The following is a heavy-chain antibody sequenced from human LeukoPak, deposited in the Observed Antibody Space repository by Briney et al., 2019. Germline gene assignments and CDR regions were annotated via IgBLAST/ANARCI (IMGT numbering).Heavy chain of an antibody. J-gene: IGHJ4*02. CDR1: GFTFSDYY. D-gene: IGHD5-18*01. CDR2: ISSSGSIK. CDR3: ARHLSGVTGYTYGRGIDF. Sequence: PGGSLRLSCAASGFTFSDYYMSWIRQAPGKGLEWVSYISSSGSIKYYADSVKGRFTISRDNAKNSLYLQMNSLRAEDTAVYYCARHLSGVTGYTYGRGIDFWGQGTLVTVSS. V-gene: IGHV3-11*04.